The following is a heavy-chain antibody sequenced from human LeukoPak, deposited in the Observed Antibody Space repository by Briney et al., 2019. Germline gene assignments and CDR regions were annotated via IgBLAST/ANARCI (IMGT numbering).Heavy chain of an antibody. J-gene: IGHJ3*02. CDR2: IYYSGST. V-gene: IGHV4-39*01. Sequence: SETLSLTCTVSGGSISSSSYYWGWIRQPPGKGLEWIGSIYYSGSTYYNPSLKSRVTISVDTSKTQFSLKLSSVTAADTAVYYCARLFRLPEVQWYAFDIWGQGTMVTVSS. D-gene: IGHD2-8*01. CDR1: GGSISSSSYY. CDR3: ARLFRLPEVQWYAFDI.